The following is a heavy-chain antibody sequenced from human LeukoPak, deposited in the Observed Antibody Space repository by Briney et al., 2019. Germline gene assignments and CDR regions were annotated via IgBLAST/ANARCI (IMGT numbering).Heavy chain of an antibody. CDR2: ISSSSSTI. Sequence: GGSLRLSCAASGFTLSSYSMNWVRQAPGKGLEWVSYISSSSSTIYYADSVKGRFTISRDNAKNSLYLQMNSLRAEDTAVYCCARGVTPAAVNWFDPWGQGTLVTVSS. J-gene: IGHJ5*02. V-gene: IGHV3-48*01. D-gene: IGHD6-13*01. CDR3: ARGVTPAAVNWFDP. CDR1: GFTLSSYS.